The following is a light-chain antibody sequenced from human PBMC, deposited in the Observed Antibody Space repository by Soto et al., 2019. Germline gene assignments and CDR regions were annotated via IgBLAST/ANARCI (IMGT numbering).Light chain of an antibody. CDR1: NSDVGGYNY. V-gene: IGLV2-14*01. CDR2: EVT. CDR3: SSYTSKSSLI. Sequence: QSALTQPASVSGSPGQSITISCTGSNSDVGGYNYVSWYQQHPGKAPKLMIYEVTNRPSGISFRFSGSKSGNTASLTISGLQAEDEADYYCSSYTSKSSLIFGGGTKLTVL. J-gene: IGLJ2*01.